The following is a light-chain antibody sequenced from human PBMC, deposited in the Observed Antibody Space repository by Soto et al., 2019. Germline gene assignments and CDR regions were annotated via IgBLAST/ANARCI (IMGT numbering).Light chain of an antibody. CDR3: QNYHSSPIS. J-gene: IGKJ5*01. CDR1: QYVTGSY. Sequence: EIVLTQSPGTLSLSPGESATLSCRASQYVTGSYLAWYQQKTGQAPRPIIYGESIRATGIPDRFSGSGSGTDLNLTITSLEPEDFAVFYCQNYHSSPISCGQGTRLEIK. V-gene: IGKV3-20*01. CDR2: GES.